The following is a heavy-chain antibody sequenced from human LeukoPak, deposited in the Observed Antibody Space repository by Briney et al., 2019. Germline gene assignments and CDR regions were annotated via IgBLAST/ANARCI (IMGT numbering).Heavy chain of an antibody. V-gene: IGHV4-59*01. Sequence: SETLSLTCTVSGGSISSYYWSWIRQPPGKGLEWIGYIYYSGSTNYNPSLKSRVTISVDTSKNQFSLKLSSVTAADTAVYYCAKVGYCSSTSCHEDWFDPWGQGTLVTVSS. D-gene: IGHD2-2*01. CDR1: GGSISSYY. CDR3: AKVGYCSSTSCHEDWFDP. J-gene: IGHJ5*02. CDR2: IYYSGST.